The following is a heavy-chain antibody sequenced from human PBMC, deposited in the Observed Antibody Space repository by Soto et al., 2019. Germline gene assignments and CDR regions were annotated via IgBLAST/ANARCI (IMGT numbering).Heavy chain of an antibody. CDR1: GGSISSGGYY. Sequence: SETLSLTCTVSGGSISSGGYYWSWIRQHPGKGLEWIGYIQYSGNTYYNPSLKSRVDISVDTSKNQFSRSLRSVTAADTAVFYCARGVFKMSPAYNQRPPYYFDYWGQGTLVTVSS. J-gene: IGHJ4*02. V-gene: IGHV4-31*03. CDR3: ARGVFKMSPAYNQRPPYYFDY. CDR2: IQYSGNT. D-gene: IGHD1-1*01.